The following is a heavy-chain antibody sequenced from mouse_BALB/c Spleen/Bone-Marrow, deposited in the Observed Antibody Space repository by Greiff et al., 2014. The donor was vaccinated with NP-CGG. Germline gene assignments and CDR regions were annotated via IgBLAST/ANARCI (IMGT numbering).Heavy chain of an antibody. CDR1: GFTFSDYY. CDR2: ISAGGGYT. D-gene: IGHD2-10*02. V-gene: IGHV5-4*02. CDR3: ARSGERYGAMDY. J-gene: IGHJ4*01. Sequence: EVKLMESGGGLVKPGGSLKLSCAASGFTFSDYYMYWVRQTPEKRLEWVATISAGGGYTYYPDSVLGRFTISRDNAKNNLYLQMSSLKSEDTAMYYCARSGERYGAMDYWGQGTSVTVFS.